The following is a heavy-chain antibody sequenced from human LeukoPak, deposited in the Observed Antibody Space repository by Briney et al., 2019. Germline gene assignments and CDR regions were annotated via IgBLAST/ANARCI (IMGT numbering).Heavy chain of an antibody. CDR3: ASDRGIAAAGNDFDY. J-gene: IGHJ4*01. CDR2: IIPIFGTA. CDR1: GGTFSSYA. Sequence: SVKVSCKASGGTFSSYAISWVRQAPGQGLEWMGGIIPIFGTANYAQKFQGRVTITADESTSTAYMELSSLRSEDTTVYYCASDRGIAAAGNDFDYWGHGTLVTVSS. D-gene: IGHD6-13*01. V-gene: IGHV1-69*01.